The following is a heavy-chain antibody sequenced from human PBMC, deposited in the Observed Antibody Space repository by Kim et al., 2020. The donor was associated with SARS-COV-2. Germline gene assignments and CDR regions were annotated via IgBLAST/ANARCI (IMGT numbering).Heavy chain of an antibody. CDR2: ISWDGGST. Sequence: GGSLRLSCAASGFTFDDYTMHWVRQAPGKGLEWVSLISWDGGSTYYADSVKGRFTISRDNSKNSLYLQMNSLRTEDTALYYCAKDTYSSSWSPRYYYYYGMDVWGQGTTVTVSS. CDR1: GFTFDDYT. J-gene: IGHJ6*02. CDR3: AKDTYSSSWSPRYYYYYGMDV. V-gene: IGHV3-43*01. D-gene: IGHD6-13*01.